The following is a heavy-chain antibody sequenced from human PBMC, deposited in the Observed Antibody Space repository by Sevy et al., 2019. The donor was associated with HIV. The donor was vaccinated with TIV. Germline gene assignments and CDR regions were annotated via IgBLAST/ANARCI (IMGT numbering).Heavy chain of an antibody. CDR2: IYYSGST. CDR1: GGSISSGDYY. Sequence: SEILSLTCTVSGGSISSGDYYWSWIRQPPGKGLEWIGYIYYSGSTYYNPSLKSRVTISVDTSKNQFSLKLSSGTAADTAVYYCARGDIAMVTLDYWGQGTLVTVSS. J-gene: IGHJ4*02. CDR3: ARGDIAMVTLDY. D-gene: IGHD5-18*01. V-gene: IGHV4-30-4*01.